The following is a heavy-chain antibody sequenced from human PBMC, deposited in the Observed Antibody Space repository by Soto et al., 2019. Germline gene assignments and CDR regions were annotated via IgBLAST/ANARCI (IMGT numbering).Heavy chain of an antibody. CDR2: IYYSGST. J-gene: IGHJ5*02. CDR3: AMGRFGELLFSNWFDP. Sequence: SETLSLTCTVSGGSISSGDYYRSWIRQPPGKGLEWIGYIYYSGSTYYNPSLKSRVTISVDTSKNQFSLKLSSVTAADTAVYYCAMGRFGELLFSNWFDPWGQGTLVPVSS. D-gene: IGHD3-10*01. V-gene: IGHV4-30-4*01. CDR1: GGSISSGDYY.